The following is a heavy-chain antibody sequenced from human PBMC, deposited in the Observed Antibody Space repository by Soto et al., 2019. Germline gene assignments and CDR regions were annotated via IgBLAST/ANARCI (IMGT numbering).Heavy chain of an antibody. CDR1: GGSFSGYY. CDR2: IYSGGST. V-gene: IGHV3-66*01. Sequence: HPSETLSLTCAVYGGSFSGYYWSWVRQAPGKGLEWVSVIYSGGSTYYADSVKGRFTISRDNSKNTLYLQMNSLRAEDTAVYYCERDRVRGIDVWGQGTTVTVSS. CDR3: ERDRVRGIDV. J-gene: IGHJ6*02.